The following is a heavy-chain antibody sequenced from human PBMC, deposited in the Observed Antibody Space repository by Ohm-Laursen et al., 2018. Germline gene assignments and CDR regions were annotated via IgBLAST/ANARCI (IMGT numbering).Heavy chain of an antibody. Sequence: SETLSLTCSVSGGSMSSYYWSWIRQPAGKGLEWIGRIYISGTTDYNPSLTSRVTMSLDTSKNQFSLKLNSVTAADSAVYFCARGLTGWRGYYFDNWGQGTLVTVSS. CDR2: IYISGTT. V-gene: IGHV4-4*07. D-gene: IGHD3-9*01. CDR3: ARGLTGWRGYYFDN. CDR1: GGSMSSYY. J-gene: IGHJ4*02.